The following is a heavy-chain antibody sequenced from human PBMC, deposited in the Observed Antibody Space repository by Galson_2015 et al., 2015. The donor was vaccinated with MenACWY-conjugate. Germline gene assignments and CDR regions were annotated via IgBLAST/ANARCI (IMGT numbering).Heavy chain of an antibody. CDR3: ARQRIGTATYDFGDPYHLDY. V-gene: IGHV6-1*01. Sequence: CAISGDSVSSNSAAWNWIRQSPSRGLEWLGRTYFRSKWYIDYAVSVKSRITINPDTSKNQLSLQLNSVTPEDTAVYYCARQRIGTATYDFGDPYHLDYWGQGSLVTVSS. D-gene: IGHD4-17*01. CDR2: TYFRSKWYI. J-gene: IGHJ4*02. CDR1: GDSVSSNSAA.